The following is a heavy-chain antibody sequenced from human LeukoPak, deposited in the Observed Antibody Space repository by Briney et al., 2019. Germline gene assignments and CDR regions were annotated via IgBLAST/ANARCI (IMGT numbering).Heavy chain of an antibody. D-gene: IGHD3-22*01. J-gene: IGHJ3*02. V-gene: IGHV3-23*01. CDR2: ISGSGGST. CDR3: AKHSSGYFNHAFDI. Sequence: PGGSLRLSCAASGFTFSSYAMSWVRQAPGKGLEWVSAISGSGGSTYYADSVKGRFTISRDNSKNTLYLQKNSLRAEDTAVYYWAKHSSGYFNHAFDIWGQATIVTVPS. CDR1: GFTFSSYA.